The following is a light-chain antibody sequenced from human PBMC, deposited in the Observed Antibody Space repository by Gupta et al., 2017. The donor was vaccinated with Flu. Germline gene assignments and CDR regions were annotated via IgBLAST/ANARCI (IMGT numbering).Light chain of an antibody. V-gene: IGLV1-44*01. CDR2: SNN. CDR1: SSNIGSNT. Sequence: SLLPQPPSAAGTPGRGATTSCSGSSSNIGSNTVNWYRQVPGTAPQLVLFSNNGRSSGVPDRFSGSNSGTSGSLAISGLCSDDEADYCCAAGDGLLNGPMFGGGTKLTVL. CDR3: AAGDGLLNGPM. J-gene: IGLJ3*02.